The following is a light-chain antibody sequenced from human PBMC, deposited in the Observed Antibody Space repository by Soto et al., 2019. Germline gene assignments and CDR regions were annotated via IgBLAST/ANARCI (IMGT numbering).Light chain of an antibody. V-gene: IGKV1-17*01. CDR3: LQHNNYPRT. Sequence: DIPMTQSPSSLSASVGDRGTITCRASQGIRNDLNWYQQKPGKAPKRLIYAASSLQSGVPSRFSGSGSGTEFTLTISSLQPEDFATYYCLQHNNYPRTFGQGTKVEIK. J-gene: IGKJ1*01. CDR1: QGIRND. CDR2: AAS.